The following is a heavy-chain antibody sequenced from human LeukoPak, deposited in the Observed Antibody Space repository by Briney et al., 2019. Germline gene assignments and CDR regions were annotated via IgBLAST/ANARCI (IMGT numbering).Heavy chain of an antibody. CDR2: IYTSGST. V-gene: IGHV4-4*07. Sequence: NSSETLSLTCTVSGGSISSYYWSWIRQPAGKGLEWIGRIYTSGSTNYNPSLKSRVTMSVDTSKNQFSLKLSSVTAADTAVYYCARESRCSSTSCYIDYWGQGTLVTVSS. CDR1: GGSISSYY. J-gene: IGHJ4*02. D-gene: IGHD2-2*02. CDR3: ARESRCSSTSCYIDY.